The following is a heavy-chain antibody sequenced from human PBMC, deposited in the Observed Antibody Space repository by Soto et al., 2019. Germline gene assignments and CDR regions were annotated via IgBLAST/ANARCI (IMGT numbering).Heavy chain of an antibody. D-gene: IGHD6-19*01. J-gene: IGHJ6*02. CDR2: IYHSGST. V-gene: IGHV4-30-2*01. CDR3: ARGMEGYSSGWYGDPYYYYGMDV. Sequence: SETLSLTCAVSGGSISSGGYSWSWIRQPPGKGLEWIGYIYHSGSTYYNPSLKSRVTISVDRSKNQFSLKLSSVTAADTAVYYCARGMEGYSSGWYGDPYYYYGMDVWGQGTTVTVSS. CDR1: GGSISSGGYS.